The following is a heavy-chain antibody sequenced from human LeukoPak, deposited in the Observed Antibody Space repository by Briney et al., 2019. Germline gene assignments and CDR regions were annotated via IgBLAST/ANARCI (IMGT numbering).Heavy chain of an antibody. J-gene: IGHJ5*02. D-gene: IGHD5-18*01. CDR2: ISASGGTT. Sequence: GGSLRLSCAASGFTFSSYAMTWVRQTPGKGLEWVSAISASGGTTYYADSVKGRFTISRDGSKNTLYLQMNSLRADDTAVYYCAKDQVWDTALAPNSDWFDPWGQGTLVTVSS. V-gene: IGHV3-23*01. CDR3: AKDQVWDTALAPNSDWFDP. CDR1: GFTFSSYA.